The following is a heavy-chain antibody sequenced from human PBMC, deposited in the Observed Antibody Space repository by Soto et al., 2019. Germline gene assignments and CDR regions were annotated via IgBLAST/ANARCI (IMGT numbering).Heavy chain of an antibody. CDR1: GFSLSTSGVG. D-gene: IGHD6-13*01. Sequence: SGPTLVNPTQTLTLTCTFSGFSLSTSGVGVGWIRQPPGKALEWLALIYWNDDRRYSPSLKSRLTITKDTSKNQVVLTVTNMDPVDTATYYCARPPRGIAAFYFDYWGQGTLVTVSS. V-gene: IGHV2-5*01. J-gene: IGHJ4*02. CDR2: IYWNDDR. CDR3: ARPPRGIAAFYFDY.